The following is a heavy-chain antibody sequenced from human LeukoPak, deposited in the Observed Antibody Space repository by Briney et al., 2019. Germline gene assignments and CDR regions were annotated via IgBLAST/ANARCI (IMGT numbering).Heavy chain of an antibody. CDR3: ARVATYYYGSGSSPGFDY. V-gene: IGHV1-69*06. CDR1: GGTFSSYA. D-gene: IGHD3-10*01. J-gene: IGHJ4*02. CDR2: IIPIFGTA. Sequence: SVKVSCKASGGTFSSYAISWVRQAPGQGLEWMGGIIPIFGTANYAQKFQGRVTITADKSTSTAYMELSSLRSEDTAVYYCARVATYYYGSGSSPGFDYWGQGTLVTVSS.